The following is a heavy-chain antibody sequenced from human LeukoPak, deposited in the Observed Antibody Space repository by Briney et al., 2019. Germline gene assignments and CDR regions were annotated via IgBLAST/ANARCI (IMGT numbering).Heavy chain of an antibody. V-gene: IGHV4-59*01. Sequence: SETLSLTCTVSGGSISSYYWSWIRQPPGKGLEWIGYIYYSGSTNYNPSLKSRVTISVDTSKNQFSLKLSSVTAADTAVYYCARDDRWSFDYWGQGTRVIVSS. CDR1: GGSISSYY. CDR2: IYYSGST. D-gene: IGHD2-15*01. CDR3: ARDDRWSFDY. J-gene: IGHJ4*02.